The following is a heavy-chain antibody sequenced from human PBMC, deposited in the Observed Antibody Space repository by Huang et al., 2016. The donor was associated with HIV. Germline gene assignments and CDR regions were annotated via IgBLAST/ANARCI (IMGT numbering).Heavy chain of an antibody. CDR1: GFSLTSSGVA. Sequence: QITLKESGPTLVKPPQTLTLTCTFSGFSLTSSGVAVGWIRQPPGKALEWLALIYWDNEERFNPSLKNRLTITKDTPKNEVVLTITNMDPVDTATYYCVHRLRYGKWYVDYWGQGVLVTVSS. CDR3: VHRLRYGKWYVDY. D-gene: IGHD6-13*01. V-gene: IGHV2-5*02. J-gene: IGHJ4*02. CDR2: IYWDNEE.